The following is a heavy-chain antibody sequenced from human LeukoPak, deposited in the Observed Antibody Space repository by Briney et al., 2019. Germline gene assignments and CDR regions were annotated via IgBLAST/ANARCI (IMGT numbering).Heavy chain of an antibody. CDR2: IFYSGST. CDR3: AADSLGYCSGGSCYGTHGY. V-gene: IGHV4-59*01. Sequence: TPSETLSLTCTVSGGSMSSYYWSWIRQPPGMGLEYIGNIFYSGSTNYNPSLKSRVTISVDTSKNQFSLKLSSVTAADTAVYYCAADSLGYCSGGSCYGTHGYWGQGTLVTVSS. J-gene: IGHJ4*02. D-gene: IGHD2-15*01. CDR1: GGSMSSYY.